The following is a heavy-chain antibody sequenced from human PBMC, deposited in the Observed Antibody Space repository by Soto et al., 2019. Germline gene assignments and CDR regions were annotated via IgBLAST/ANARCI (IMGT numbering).Heavy chain of an antibody. CDR2: IWYDGSNE. Sequence: QVQLVESGGGVVQPGKSLRLSCEASGFAFSSYGMHWVRQAPGKGLEWVAVIWYDGSNEHYADSVKGRFTISRDNSKNTLYLQMNSMRPEETAVYYCARDGTEAGIFLEYWGQGTLVTVSS. CDR1: GFAFSSYG. V-gene: IGHV3-33*01. D-gene: IGHD6-13*01. J-gene: IGHJ4*02. CDR3: ARDGTEAGIFLEY.